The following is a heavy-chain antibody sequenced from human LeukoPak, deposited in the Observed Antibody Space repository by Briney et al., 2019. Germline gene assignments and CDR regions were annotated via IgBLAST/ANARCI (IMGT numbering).Heavy chain of an antibody. CDR1: GGSISSSSYY. Sequence: SETLSLTCTVSGGSISSSSYYWGWIRQPPGRGLEWIGSIYYSGSTYYNPSLKSRVTISVDTSKNQFSLKLSSVTAADTAVYYCARGVGREQLVRKNWFDPWGQGTLVTVSS. V-gene: IGHV4-39*07. CDR3: ARGVGREQLVRKNWFDP. D-gene: IGHD6-13*01. J-gene: IGHJ5*02. CDR2: IYYSGST.